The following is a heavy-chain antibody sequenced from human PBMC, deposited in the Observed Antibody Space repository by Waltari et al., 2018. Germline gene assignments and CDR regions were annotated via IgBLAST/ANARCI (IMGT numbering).Heavy chain of an antibody. CDR2: IYTGGST. J-gene: IGHJ3*02. V-gene: IGHV3-23*03. D-gene: IGHD2-8*02. CDR3: AKEGGGVTFDI. Sequence: EVQLLQSGGGLVQPGGSLRLSCAGSGFPFSNSVMTWVRQAPGKGLEWVSVIYTGGSTHYADSVKGRFTVSRDNSKSTLYLQMDTLTPEDTAVYYCAKEGGGVTFDIWGQGTMVTVSS. CDR1: GFPFSNSV.